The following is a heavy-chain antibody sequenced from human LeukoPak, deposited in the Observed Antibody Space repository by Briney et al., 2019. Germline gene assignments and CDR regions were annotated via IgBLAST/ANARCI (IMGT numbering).Heavy chain of an antibody. J-gene: IGHJ3*02. CDR2: ISAYNGNT. CDR3: ARDVGSSWSGILDAFDI. V-gene: IGHV1-18*01. Sequence: ASVKVSCKASGYTFTSYGISWVRQAPGQGLEWMGWISAYNGNTNYAQKLQGRVTMTTDTSTSTAYMELRSLRSDDTAVYYCARDVGSSWSGILDAFDIWGQGTMVTVSS. CDR1: GYTFTSYG. D-gene: IGHD6-13*01.